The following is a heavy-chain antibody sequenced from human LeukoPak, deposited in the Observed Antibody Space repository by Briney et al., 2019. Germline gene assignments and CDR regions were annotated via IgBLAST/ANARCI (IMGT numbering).Heavy chain of an antibody. J-gene: IGHJ4*02. V-gene: IGHV4-59*08. CDR3: ARLVYDSRGYYFDY. CDR2: IRYSGSA. D-gene: IGHD3-22*01. CDR1: GGSLSTYY. Sequence: SETLSHTCTVSGGSLSTYYWSWIRQPPGKGLEWIGYIRYSGSANYNPSLRSRVTISIDTSKNQFSLKLSSVTAADTAVYHCARLVYDSRGYYFDYWGQGTLVTVSS.